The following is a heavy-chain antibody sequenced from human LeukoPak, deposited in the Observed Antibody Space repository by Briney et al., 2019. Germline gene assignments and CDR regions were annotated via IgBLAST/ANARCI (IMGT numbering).Heavy chain of an antibody. J-gene: IGHJ4*02. V-gene: IGHV3-48*03. CDR1: GFTFSSYE. D-gene: IGHD4-17*01. Sequence: PGGSLRLSCAASGFTFSSYEMNWVRQAPGKGLEWVSYISSSGSTIYYADSVKGRFTISRDNAKNSLYLQMNSLRAEDTAVYYCARDPLLASYGDYGAAFDYWGQGTLVTVSS. CDR3: ARDPLLASYGDYGAAFDY. CDR2: ISSSGSTI.